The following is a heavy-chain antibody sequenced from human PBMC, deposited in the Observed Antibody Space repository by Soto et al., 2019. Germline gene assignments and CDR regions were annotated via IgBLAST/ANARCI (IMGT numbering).Heavy chain of an antibody. D-gene: IGHD2-15*01. J-gene: IGHJ4*02. Sequence: EVQLVESGGGLVQPGGSLRLSCAASGFTFSSYRLSWVRQAPGTGLEWVANIKQDGREKYYVDSVKGRFTISRDNAKNSVYLLMNSLRAEDTAVYYCAKGWYHDYWGQGTLVTVSS. CDR2: IKQDGREK. V-gene: IGHV3-7*01. CDR1: GFTFSSYR. CDR3: AKGWYHDY.